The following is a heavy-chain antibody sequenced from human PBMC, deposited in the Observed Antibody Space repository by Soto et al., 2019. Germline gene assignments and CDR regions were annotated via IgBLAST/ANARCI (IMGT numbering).Heavy chain of an antibody. CDR1: GGSFSGYY. J-gene: IGHJ4*02. V-gene: IGHV4-34*01. CDR2: INHSGST. D-gene: IGHD6-6*01. CDR3: ARRDISSSADFDY. Sequence: SETLSLTCAVYGGSFSGYYWSWIRQPPGKGLEWIGEINHSGSTNYNPSLKSRVTISVDTSKSQFSLKLSSVTAADTAVYYCARRDISSSADFDYWGQGTLVTVSS.